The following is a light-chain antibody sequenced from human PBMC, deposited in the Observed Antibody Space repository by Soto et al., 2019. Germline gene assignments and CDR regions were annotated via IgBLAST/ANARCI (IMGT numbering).Light chain of an antibody. J-gene: IGKJ2*01. Sequence: IELTQSLCTLSAAIGERATXSCRASQSVSSNLAWYQQKPGQAPRLLIYGASARATGIPARFSGRQSETEFNLTISSVRAKDFAVYYCQQYNSSPPITFGQGTKLDVK. V-gene: IGKV3-15*01. CDR1: QSVSSN. CDR3: QQYNSSPPIT. CDR2: GAS.